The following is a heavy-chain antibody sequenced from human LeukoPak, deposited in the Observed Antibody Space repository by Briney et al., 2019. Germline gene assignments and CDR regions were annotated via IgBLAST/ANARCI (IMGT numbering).Heavy chain of an antibody. CDR1: GFTFSSYS. V-gene: IGHV3-21*01. Sequence: PGGSLRLSCAASGFTFSSYSMNWVRQAPGKGLEWVSSISSSSSYIYYADSVKGRFTICRDNAKNSLYLQMNSLRAEDTAVYYCARTAVAGTYAFDIWGQGTMVTVSS. J-gene: IGHJ3*02. CDR2: ISSSSSYI. CDR3: ARTAVAGTYAFDI. D-gene: IGHD6-19*01.